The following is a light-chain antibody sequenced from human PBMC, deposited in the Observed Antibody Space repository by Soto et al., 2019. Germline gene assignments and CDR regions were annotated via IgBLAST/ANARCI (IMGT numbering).Light chain of an antibody. CDR3: QQYKDWPPR. CDR2: VAS. J-gene: IGKJ1*01. V-gene: IGKV3-15*01. CDR1: QSVSSY. Sequence: EMVMTQSPATLSVSPGERVTLSCRASQSVSSYLAWYQQKPGQPPRLLIYVASTRAAGIPARFSGSGSGTAFTLTISSLPSEDFAVYYCQQYKDWPPRFGQGTKVEIK.